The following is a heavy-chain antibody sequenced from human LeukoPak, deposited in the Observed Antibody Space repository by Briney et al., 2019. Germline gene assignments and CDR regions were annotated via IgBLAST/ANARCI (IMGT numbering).Heavy chain of an antibody. CDR3: ARQGTQQWPIWALDY. J-gene: IGHJ4*02. Sequence: ASVKVSCKASGYTFTSYGISWVRQAPGQGLEWMRWISAYNGNTNYAQKLQGRVTMTTDTSTSTAYMELRSLRSDDTAVYYCARQGTQQWPIWALDYWGQGTLVTVSS. D-gene: IGHD6-19*01. CDR2: ISAYNGNT. CDR1: GYTFTSYG. V-gene: IGHV1-18*01.